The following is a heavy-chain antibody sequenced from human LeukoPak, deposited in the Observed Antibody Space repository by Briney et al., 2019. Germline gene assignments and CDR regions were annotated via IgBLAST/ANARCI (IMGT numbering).Heavy chain of an antibody. J-gene: IGHJ1*01. Sequence: KSGGSLRLSCAASGFTFSSYSMNWVRQAPGKGLEWVSSISSSSSYIYYADSVKGRFTISRDNSKNTLYLQMNSLRAEDTAVYYCAKDSIAEYFQHWGQGTLVTVSS. CDR2: ISSSSSYI. D-gene: IGHD2/OR15-2a*01. CDR1: GFTFSSYS. CDR3: AKDSIAEYFQH. V-gene: IGHV3-21*04.